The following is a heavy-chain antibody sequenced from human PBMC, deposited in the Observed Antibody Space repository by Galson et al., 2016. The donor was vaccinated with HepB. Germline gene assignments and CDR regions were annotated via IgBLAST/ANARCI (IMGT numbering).Heavy chain of an antibody. CDR2: IYSGGNT. D-gene: IGHD2-21*01. Sequence: SLRLSCAASGFTVNNNYMTWVRQAPGKGLEGVSVIYSGGNTQYADSVKGRFTISRDNSNNTLNLQMNSLRAEDTALYFCTRERDCGGVWGQGTMVTVSP. CDR3: TRERDCGGV. CDR1: GFTVNNNY. J-gene: IGHJ3*01. V-gene: IGHV3-53*01.